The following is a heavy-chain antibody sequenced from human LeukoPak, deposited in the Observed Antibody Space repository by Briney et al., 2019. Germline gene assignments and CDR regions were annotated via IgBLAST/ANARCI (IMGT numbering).Heavy chain of an antibody. CDR2: ISGSGGST. D-gene: IGHD6-19*01. J-gene: IGHJ6*03. CDR1: GFTFSSYA. V-gene: IGHV3-23*01. CDR3: AKESGRGWMKRYMDV. Sequence: GGSLRLSCAASGFTFSSYAMSWVRQAPGKGLEWVSAISGSGGSTYYADSAKGRFTISRDNSKNTLYLQMNSLRAEDTAVYYCAKESGRGWMKRYMDVWGKGTTVTVSS.